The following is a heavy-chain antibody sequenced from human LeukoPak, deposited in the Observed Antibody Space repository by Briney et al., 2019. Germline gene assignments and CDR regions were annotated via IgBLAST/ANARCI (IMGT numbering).Heavy chain of an antibody. V-gene: IGHV4-4*07. J-gene: IGHJ4*02. CDR1: GGSITGYY. CDR2: IYSSGSI. CDR3: ARGDNWTGYFGY. D-gene: IGHD3/OR15-3a*01. Sequence: SETLSLTCTVSGGSITGYYWNWVRQPAGKGLEWIGRIYSSGSINYNPSLKSRVAMSVDTSKNRFSLRLNSVTAADTAVYYCARGDNWTGYFGYWGQGTLVTVSS.